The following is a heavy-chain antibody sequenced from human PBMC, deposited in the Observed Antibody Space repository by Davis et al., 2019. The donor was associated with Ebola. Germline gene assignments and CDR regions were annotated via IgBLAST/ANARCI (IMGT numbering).Heavy chain of an antibody. CDR2: ISYDGSNK. CDR1: GFTFSSYG. V-gene: IGHV3-30*03. CDR3: TTRLVNHFDY. Sequence: GESLKISCAASGFTFSSYGMHWVRQAPGKGLEWVAVISYDGSNKYYADSVKGRFTISRDNSKNTLYLQMNSLRAEDTAVYYCTTRLVNHFDYWGQGTLVTVSS. J-gene: IGHJ4*02. D-gene: IGHD6-19*01.